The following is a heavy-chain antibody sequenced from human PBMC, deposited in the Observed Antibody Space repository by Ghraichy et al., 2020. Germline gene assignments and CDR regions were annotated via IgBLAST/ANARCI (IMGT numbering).Heavy chain of an antibody. D-gene: IGHD3-16*02. CDR1: GFTFSSYG. CDR3: AKVTLRLGELSYYYYYYGMDV. V-gene: IGHV3-30*18. CDR2: ISYDGSNK. J-gene: IGHJ6*02. Sequence: GGSLRLSCAASGFTFSSYGMHWVRQAPGKGLEWVAVISYDGSNKYYADSVKGRFTISRDNSKNTLYLQMNSLRAEDTAVYYCAKVTLRLGELSYYYYYYGMDVWGQGTTVTVSS.